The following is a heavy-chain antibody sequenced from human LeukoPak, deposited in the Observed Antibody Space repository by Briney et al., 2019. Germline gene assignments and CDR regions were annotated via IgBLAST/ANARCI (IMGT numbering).Heavy chain of an antibody. D-gene: IGHD2-2*01. J-gene: IGHJ3*02. CDR3: ARHKYPTDDAFDI. CDR2: IYPGDSDT. CDR1: GYSFTSYW. Sequence: GESLKISCKGSGYSFTSYWIGWVRQMPGKGLEWMGIIYPGDSDTRYSLSFQGQVTISADKSISTAYLQWSSLKASDTAMYYCARHKYPTDDAFDIWGQGTMVTVSS. V-gene: IGHV5-51*01.